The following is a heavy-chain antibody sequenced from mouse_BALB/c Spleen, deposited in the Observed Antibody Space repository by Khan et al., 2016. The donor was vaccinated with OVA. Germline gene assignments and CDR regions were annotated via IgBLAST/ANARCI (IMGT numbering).Heavy chain of an antibody. J-gene: IGHJ2*01. CDR2: ISCSGST. D-gene: IGHD1-2*01. Sequence: EVQLQESGPGLVKPSQSLSLTCTVTGYSITSGYGWNWIRQFPGNKLEWMGYISCSGSTNYNPTLKSRISITRDTSKNQFFLQLNSVTPEDTATYYCARTARIKYWGQGTTLTVSS. CDR3: ARTARIKY. V-gene: IGHV3-1*02. CDR1: GYSITSGYG.